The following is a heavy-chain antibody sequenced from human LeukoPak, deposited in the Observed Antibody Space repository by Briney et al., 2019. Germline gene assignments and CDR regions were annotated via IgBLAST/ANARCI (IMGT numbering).Heavy chain of an antibody. CDR2: ISSTSTYI. Sequence: GGSLRLSCAVSGFTFSGYSMNWVRQAPGKGLEWVSSISSTSTYIYYADSLKGRFTISRDNAKNSLYLHMNSLRAEDTAVYYCAYSSGWYSYYGIDVWGQGTTVTVSS. V-gene: IGHV3-21*01. J-gene: IGHJ6*02. D-gene: IGHD6-19*01. CDR1: GFTFSGYS. CDR3: AYSSGWYSYYGIDV.